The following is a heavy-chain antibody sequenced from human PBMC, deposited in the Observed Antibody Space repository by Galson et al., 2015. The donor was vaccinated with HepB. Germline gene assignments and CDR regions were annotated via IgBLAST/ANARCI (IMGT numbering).Heavy chain of an antibody. CDR2: INRAGSEK. D-gene: IGHD1-26*01. V-gene: IGHV3-7*03. J-gene: IGHJ4*02. CDR1: EFTFSIYW. Sequence: SLRLSCAAAEFTFSIYWMTWVRQAPGKGLEWVANINRAGSEKNYVDSVKGRFTITRDNANNALYLQMNSLWAEDTAVYYCARGYSGSYSGYFDYWGQGALVTVSS. CDR3: ARGYSGSYSGYFDY.